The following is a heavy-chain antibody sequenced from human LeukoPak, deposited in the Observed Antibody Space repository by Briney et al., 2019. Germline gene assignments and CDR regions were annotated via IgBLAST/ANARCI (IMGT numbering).Heavy chain of an antibody. J-gene: IGHJ4*02. CDR3: AKDHHRYCSGGSCSNFDY. Sequence: PGGSLRLSCAASGFTFSSYGMHWVRLAPGKGLEWVAFIRYDGSNKYYADSVKGRFTISRDNSKNTLYLQMNSLRAEDTAVYYCAKDHHRYCSGGSCSNFDYWGQGTLVTVSS. V-gene: IGHV3-30*02. CDR2: IRYDGSNK. CDR1: GFTFSSYG. D-gene: IGHD2-15*01.